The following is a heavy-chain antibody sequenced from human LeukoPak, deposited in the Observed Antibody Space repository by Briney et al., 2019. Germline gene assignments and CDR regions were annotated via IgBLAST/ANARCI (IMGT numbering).Heavy chain of an antibody. D-gene: IGHD6-19*01. CDR3: TRPVAVAGNWGEAFDI. J-gene: IGHJ3*02. CDR2: IRSKANSYAT. CDR1: GFTFSGSA. Sequence: HPGGSLRLSCAASGFTFSGSAMHWVRQASGKGLEWVGRIRSKANSYATAYAASVKGSFTISRDDSKNTAYLQMNSLKTEDTAVYYCTRPVAVAGNWGEAFDIWGQGTMVTVSS. V-gene: IGHV3-73*01.